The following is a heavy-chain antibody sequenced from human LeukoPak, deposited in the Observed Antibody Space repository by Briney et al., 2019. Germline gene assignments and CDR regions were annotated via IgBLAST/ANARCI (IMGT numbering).Heavy chain of an antibody. J-gene: IGHJ3*02. Sequence: PSETLSLTCTVSGDSMNSHYWSWIRQPPGKGLEWIGYISYIGSTNYNPSLKSRVTISVDTSKNQFSLKLSSVTAADTAVYYCARDPTTVTNGLDIWGKGTMVTVSS. V-gene: IGHV4-59*11. D-gene: IGHD4-11*01. CDR2: ISYIGST. CDR1: GDSMNSHY. CDR3: ARDPTTVTNGLDI.